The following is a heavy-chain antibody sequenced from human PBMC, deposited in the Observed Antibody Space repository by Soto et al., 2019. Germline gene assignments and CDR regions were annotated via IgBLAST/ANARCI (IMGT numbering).Heavy chain of an antibody. Sequence: QVHLVASGGGVVHLGRSLTLSCAASGFTFNRHAIHWVRQAPGKGLEWVTVISRDGTNKYFADSVKGRFTISRDNAKNTVFLQMNSLRREDTAVYYCARSRSGAVADSFDYWGQGPPVTVSS. D-gene: IGHD3-10*01. J-gene: IGHJ4*02. CDR2: ISRDGTNK. CDR3: ARSRSGAVADSFDY. CDR1: GFTFNRHA. V-gene: IGHV3-30-3*01.